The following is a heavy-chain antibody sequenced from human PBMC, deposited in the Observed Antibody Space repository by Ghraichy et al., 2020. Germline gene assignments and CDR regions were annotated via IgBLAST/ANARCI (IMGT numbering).Heavy chain of an antibody. D-gene: IGHD2-2*01. CDR2: ISGSGGSI. CDR3: AKAREYCTSTSCFRAFDY. Sequence: GGSLRLSCAASGFTFGSYAMSWVRQAPGKGLQWVSAISGSGGSIHYVDSVRGRFTISRDNSKNTLYLQMNSLRAEDTASYYCAKAREYCTSTSCFRAFDYWGQGTLVTVSS. V-gene: IGHV3-23*01. J-gene: IGHJ4*02. CDR1: GFTFGSYA.